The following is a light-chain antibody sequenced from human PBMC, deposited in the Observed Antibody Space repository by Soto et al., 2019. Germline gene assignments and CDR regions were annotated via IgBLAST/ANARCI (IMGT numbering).Light chain of an antibody. V-gene: IGKV3-15*01. CDR2: GAS. Sequence: DIVMTQSPAALSVSPGERATLSCRASQSVGSSVAWYQQKPGQAPRFLMYGASTRAAGVPARFSGSGSGTEFSLTISSLQSEDFAVYYCQHYNTWPPCTFGQGTKLEIK. CDR1: QSVGSS. J-gene: IGKJ2*02. CDR3: QHYNTWPPCT.